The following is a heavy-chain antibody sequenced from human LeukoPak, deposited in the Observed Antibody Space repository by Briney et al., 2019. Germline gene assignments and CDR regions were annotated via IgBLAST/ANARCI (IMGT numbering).Heavy chain of an antibody. CDR2: FDPEDGET. J-gene: IGHJ4*02. CDR3: ATAPAGYSSGWYDY. D-gene: IGHD6-19*01. V-gene: IGHV1-24*01. CDR1: GYTLTELS. Sequence: ASVKVSCKVSGYTLTELSMHWVRQAPGKGLEWMGGFDPEDGETIYAQKFRGRVTMTEDTSTDTAYMELSSLRSEDTAVYYCATAPAGYSSGWYDYWGQGTLVTVSS.